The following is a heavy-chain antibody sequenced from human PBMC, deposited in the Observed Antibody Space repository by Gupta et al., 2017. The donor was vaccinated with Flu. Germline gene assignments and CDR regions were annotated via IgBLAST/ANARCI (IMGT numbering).Heavy chain of an antibody. J-gene: IGHJ4*02. D-gene: IGHD2-2*01. CDR1: GFTFSSYD. Sequence: EVQLVESGGGLVQPGGSLRLSCAASGFTFSSYDMHWVRQATGKGLEWVSAIGTAGDTYYPGSVKGRFTISRENAKNSLYLQMNSLRAGDTAVYYCARSIVVVPAALLDYWGQGTLVTVSS. CDR2: IGTAGDT. V-gene: IGHV3-13*04. CDR3: ARSIVVVPAALLDY.